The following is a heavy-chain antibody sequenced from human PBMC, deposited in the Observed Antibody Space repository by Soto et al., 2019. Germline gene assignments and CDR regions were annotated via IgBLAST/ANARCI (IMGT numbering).Heavy chain of an antibody. V-gene: IGHV3-48*03. CDR3: ASRASR. D-gene: IGHD1-26*01. CDR1: GFTFSSSE. CDR2: IHPSGQPI. J-gene: IGHJ3*01. Sequence: EVQLVESGGGLVQPGGSLRLSCAVSGFTFSSSEMYWVRQAPGKGLEWISYIHPSGQPIFYADSVKGRFTISRDNANNSLFLQMNSLIAEDTAVYYCASRASRWGQGTMVTVSS.